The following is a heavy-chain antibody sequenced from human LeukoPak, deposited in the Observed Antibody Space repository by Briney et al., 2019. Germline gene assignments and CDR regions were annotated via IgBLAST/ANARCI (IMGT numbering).Heavy chain of an antibody. V-gene: IGHV4-38-2*02. CDR1: GYSISSGYY. J-gene: IGHJ3*02. Sequence: SETLSLTCTVSGYSISSGYYWGWIRQPPGKGLEWTGSIDHSGSTYYNPSLKSRITISVDTSKNQFSLKLSSVTAADTAVYYCARSVGATHKDAFDIWGQGTMVTVSS. CDR3: ARSVGATHKDAFDI. CDR2: IDHSGST. D-gene: IGHD1-26*01.